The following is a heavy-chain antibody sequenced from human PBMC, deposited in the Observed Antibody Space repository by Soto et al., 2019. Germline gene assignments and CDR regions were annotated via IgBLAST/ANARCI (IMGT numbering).Heavy chain of an antibody. J-gene: IGHJ4*02. CDR1: GYTFTSYY. V-gene: IGHV1-46*03. CDR3: ARASTLMVRGVIINY. Sequence: ASVKVSCKASGYTFTSYYMHWVRQAPGQGLEWMGIINPSGGSTSYAQKFQGRVTMTRDTSTSTVYMELSSLRSEDTAVYYCARASTLMVRGVIINYWGQGTLVTVSS. D-gene: IGHD3-10*01. CDR2: INPSGGST.